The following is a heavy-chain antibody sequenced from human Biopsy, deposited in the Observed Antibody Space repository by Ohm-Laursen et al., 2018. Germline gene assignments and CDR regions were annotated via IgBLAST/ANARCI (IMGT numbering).Heavy chain of an antibody. CDR2: FAPENGKT. J-gene: IGHJ4*02. V-gene: IGHV1-24*01. CDR3: AADINVWNVNY. CDR1: GYTLTELS. Sequence: SVKVSCKISGYTLTELSMHWVRQAPGRGLEWMGGFAPENGKTIYAQKFQGRVTMTEDTSTDTAYMELSSLRSEDTAVYYYAADINVWNVNYWGQGTQVTVPS. D-gene: IGHD1-1*01.